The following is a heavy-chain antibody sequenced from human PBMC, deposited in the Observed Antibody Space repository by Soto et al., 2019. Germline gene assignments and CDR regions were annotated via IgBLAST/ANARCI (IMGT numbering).Heavy chain of an antibody. Sequence: SETLSLTCTVSGCSISSGGYYWSWIRQPPGKGLEWIGEINHSGSTNYNPSLKSRVTISVDTSKNQFSLKLSSVTAADTAVYYCARGGSTVTFFDYWGQGTLVTVSS. D-gene: IGHD4-17*01. CDR2: INHSGST. J-gene: IGHJ4*02. CDR1: GCSISSGGYY. CDR3: ARGGSTVTFFDY. V-gene: IGHV4-39*07.